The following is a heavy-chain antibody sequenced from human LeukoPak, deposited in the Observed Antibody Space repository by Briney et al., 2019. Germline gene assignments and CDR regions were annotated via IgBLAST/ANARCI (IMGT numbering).Heavy chain of an antibody. J-gene: IGHJ4*02. CDR1: GFFFSDYW. CDR3: ARDIFGGTYYYDSSGSKGYFDY. V-gene: IGHV3-7*01. D-gene: IGHD3-22*01. CDR2: VRPDGRQD. Sequence: QPGGSLRLSCAASGFFFSDYWMSWVRQAPGKGLEWVASVRPDGRQDYYLGSVKGRFTIYRDNAENSLYLQMNSLRAEDTAVYYCARDIFGGTYYYDSSGSKGYFDYWGQGTLVTVSS.